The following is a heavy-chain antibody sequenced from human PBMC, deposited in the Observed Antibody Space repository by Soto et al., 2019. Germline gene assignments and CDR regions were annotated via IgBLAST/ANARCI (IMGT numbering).Heavy chain of an antibody. V-gene: IGHV1-2*04. D-gene: IGHD2-15*01. J-gene: IGHJ6*02. CDR1: GYTFTGYY. CDR3: ARARSLGYYYDGMDV. Sequence: QVQLVQSGAEVKKPGASVKVSCKASGYTFTGYYMHWVRQAPGQGLEWMGWINPNSGGTNYAQKFQGWVTMTRDTSISTDYMELSRLRSDDTDGYYCARARSLGYYYDGMDVWGQGTTVTVSS. CDR2: INPNSGGT.